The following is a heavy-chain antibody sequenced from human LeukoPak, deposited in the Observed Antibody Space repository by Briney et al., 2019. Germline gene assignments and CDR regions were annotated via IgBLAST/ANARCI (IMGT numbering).Heavy chain of an antibody. Sequence: GGSLTLSCAASGFTFSSYAMSWVRQARGKALEWVSAISCSGGSTYYADSVKGRFTISRDNSKNTLYLQMNSLRAEDTAVYYCAKMTTVTTRGVFDYWGQGTLVTVSS. CDR3: AKMTTVTTRGVFDY. J-gene: IGHJ4*02. V-gene: IGHV3-23*01. D-gene: IGHD4-17*01. CDR2: ISCSGGST. CDR1: GFTFSSYA.